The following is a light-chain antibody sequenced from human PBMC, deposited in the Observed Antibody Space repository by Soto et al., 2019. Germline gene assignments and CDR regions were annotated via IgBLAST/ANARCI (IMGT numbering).Light chain of an antibody. CDR1: QRISTF. CDR2: DAS. CDR3: QQSETYPLT. Sequence: DIQMTQSPSSLSVSVGDTVTITCRASQRISTFLNWYQQKPGKAPNLLIYDASNLQSGVPSRFSGSGSGTEFTLTISSLQPDDFATYYCQQSETYPLTFGQGTRLEIK. J-gene: IGKJ5*01. V-gene: IGKV1-5*01.